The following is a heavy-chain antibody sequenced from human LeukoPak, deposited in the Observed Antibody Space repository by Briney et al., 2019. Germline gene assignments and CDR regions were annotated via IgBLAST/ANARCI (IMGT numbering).Heavy chain of an antibody. J-gene: IGHJ4*02. Sequence: GGSLKLSCAASGFTFSHYSMNWVRQVPGKGLEWVAFISSSGSSIYYADSVKGRFTISRDNAKKSLDLQMNSVRAEDTALYYCARDGGVAVAYDYWGQGTLVTVS. V-gene: IGHV3-48*04. CDR3: ARDGGVAVAYDY. CDR1: GFTFSHYS. D-gene: IGHD6-19*01. CDR2: ISSSGSSI.